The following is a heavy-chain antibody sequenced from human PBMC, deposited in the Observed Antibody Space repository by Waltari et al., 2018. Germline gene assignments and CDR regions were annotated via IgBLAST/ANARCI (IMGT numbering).Heavy chain of an antibody. CDR3: ALEEQYCSSTSCNAFDI. J-gene: IGHJ3*02. D-gene: IGHD2-2*01. CDR2: IIPIFGTA. V-gene: IGHV1-69*12. CDR1: GGTFSSYA. Sequence: QVQLVQSGAEVKKPGSSVKVSCKASGGTFSSYAISWVRQAPGQGLEWMGGIIPIFGTANYAQKFQGRVTITADESTSTAYMELSSLRSEDTAVYYCALEEQYCSSTSCNAFDIWGQGTMVTVSS.